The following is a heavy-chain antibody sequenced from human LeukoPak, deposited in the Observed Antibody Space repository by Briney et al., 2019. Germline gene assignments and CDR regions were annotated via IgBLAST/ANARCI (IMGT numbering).Heavy chain of an antibody. CDR1: GFTFSSYA. V-gene: IGHV3-23*01. CDR2: IRGSGGST. J-gene: IGHJ4*02. D-gene: IGHD5-18*01. Sequence: GRSLRLSCAASGFTFSSYAMSWVRQAPGKGLEWVSAIRGSGGSTYYADSVKGRFTISRDNSKNTLYLQMNSLRAEDTAVYYCANHPARGYSYGYAYFDYWGQGTLVTVSS. CDR3: ANHPARGYSYGYAYFDY.